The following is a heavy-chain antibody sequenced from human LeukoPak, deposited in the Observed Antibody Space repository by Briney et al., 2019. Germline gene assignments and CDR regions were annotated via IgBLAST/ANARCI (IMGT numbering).Heavy chain of an antibody. CDR1: GGSISSYY. CDR3: ARDLERGFGAYYFDP. V-gene: IGHV4-4*07. D-gene: IGHD3-16*01. CDR2: IYTSGST. J-gene: IGHJ5*02. Sequence: SETLSLTCTVSGGSISSYYWSWIRQPAGKGLEWIGGIYTSGSTNYNPSLKTRITMSVDTSKNQFSLKLSSVTAADTAVYYCARDLERGFGAYYFDPWGQGTLVTVSS.